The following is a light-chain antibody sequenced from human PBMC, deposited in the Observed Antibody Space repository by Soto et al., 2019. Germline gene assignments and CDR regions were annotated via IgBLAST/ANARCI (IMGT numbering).Light chain of an antibody. CDR2: GTS. V-gene: IGKV3-20*01. J-gene: IGKJ1*01. CDR1: QSVSTSF. Sequence: EIVLTQSPGTLSLSPGDRATLSCRASQSVSTSFFAWYQQTPGQAPRLLIYGTSSRATGITDRFSGSGSGTDFTLTISRLEPEDFALYYCHQFDSSRTFGQGTTVEIK. CDR3: HQFDSSRT.